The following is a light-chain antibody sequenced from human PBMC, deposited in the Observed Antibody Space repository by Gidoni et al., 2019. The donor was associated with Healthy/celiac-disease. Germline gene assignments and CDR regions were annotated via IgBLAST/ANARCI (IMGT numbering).Light chain of an antibody. CDR2: KVS. CDR1: QSLVYNDGNTY. Sequence: DVVMTQSPLSLPVTLGQPASISCRSSQSLVYNDGNTYLNWFQQRPGKSPRRLIYKVSNRDSGVPERFSGSGSGTDFTLKISRVEAEDVGVYYCMQGTHWPLTFGGGTKVEIK. V-gene: IGKV2-30*01. CDR3: MQGTHWPLT. J-gene: IGKJ4*01.